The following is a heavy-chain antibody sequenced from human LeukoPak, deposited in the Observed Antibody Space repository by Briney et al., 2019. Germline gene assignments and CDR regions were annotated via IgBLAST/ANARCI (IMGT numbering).Heavy chain of an antibody. CDR2: MYASGNT. D-gene: IGHD3-10*01. CDR1: GSSISGYY. V-gene: IGHV4-4*07. Sequence: SETLSLTCTVSGSSISGYYWTWIRQPAGKGLEWIGHMYASGNTNYNPSLNSRVTMSVDTSKNQFSLNLRSVTAAGTAVYYCARNPIRGFGEIRDWGQGTLVTASS. CDR3: ARNPIRGFGEIRD. J-gene: IGHJ4*02.